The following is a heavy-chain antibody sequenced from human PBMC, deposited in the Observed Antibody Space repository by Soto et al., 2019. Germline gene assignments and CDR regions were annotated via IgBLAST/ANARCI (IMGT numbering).Heavy chain of an antibody. D-gene: IGHD3-22*01. CDR3: ARSRYYDTTGYYPFYYYYYGMDV. V-gene: IGHV5-51*01. Sequence: GESLKISCKGSGYSFTNYWIGWVRQMSGKGLELMGITFPGNSETRYSPSFQGHVTISADKSISTAYLQWSSLKASDTALYYCARSRYYDTTGYYPFYYYYYGMDVWGQGTTVTVPS. J-gene: IGHJ6*02. CDR2: TFPGNSET. CDR1: GYSFTNYW.